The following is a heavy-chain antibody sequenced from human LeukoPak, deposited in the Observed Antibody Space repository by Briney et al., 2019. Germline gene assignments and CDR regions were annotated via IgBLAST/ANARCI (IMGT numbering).Heavy chain of an antibody. CDR2: IYSGGST. CDR3: ARDHSYGSGIVALGY. V-gene: IGHV3-53*01. Sequence: PGGSLRLSCAASGFTVSSNYMSWVRQAPGKGLEWVSVIYSGGSTYYADSVKGRFTISRDNSKNTLYLQMNSLRAEDTAVYYCARDHSYGSGIVALGYWGRGTLVTVSS. CDR1: GFTVSSNY. J-gene: IGHJ4*02. D-gene: IGHD3-10*01.